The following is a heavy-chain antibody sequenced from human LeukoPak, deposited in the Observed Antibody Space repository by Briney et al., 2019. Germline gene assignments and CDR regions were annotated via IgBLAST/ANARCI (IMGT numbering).Heavy chain of an antibody. D-gene: IGHD2-15*01. CDR3: VRETCAGSTCYQLDS. V-gene: IGHV3-13*04. CDR2: VTTAGDT. J-gene: IGHJ4*02. Sequence: TGGSLRLSCAASGFTVSNYDMHWVRQAAGKGLELVSVVTTAGDTYYSGSVKGRFTISRENAKDSVYLQMNSLRAGDTAVYYCVRETCAGSTCYQLDSWGQGTLVTVSS. CDR1: GFTVSNYD.